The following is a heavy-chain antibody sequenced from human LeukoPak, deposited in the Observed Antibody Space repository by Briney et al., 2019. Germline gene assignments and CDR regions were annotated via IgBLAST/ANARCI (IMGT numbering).Heavy chain of an antibody. V-gene: IGHV4-39*01. D-gene: IGHD6-19*01. CDR2: IYYSGST. CDR1: GGSITSSSYY. J-gene: IGHJ4*02. Sequence: SETLSLTCTVSGGSITSSSYYWGWIRQPPGKGLEWIGSIYYSGSTYYNPSLKSRVTISVDTSKNQFSLKLSSVTAADTAVYYCARSSRYSSGWSGGEGSAFFDYWGQGTLVTVSS. CDR3: ARSSRYSSGWSGGEGSAFFDY.